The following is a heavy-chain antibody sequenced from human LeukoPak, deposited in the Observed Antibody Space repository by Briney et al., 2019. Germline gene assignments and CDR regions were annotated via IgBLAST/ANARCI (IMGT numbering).Heavy chain of an antibody. V-gene: IGHV1-69*05. D-gene: IGHD3-10*01. Sequence: GASVKVSCKASGGTFSSYAISWVRQAPGQGLEWMGGIIPIFGTANYAQKFQGRVTITTDESTSTAYMELSSLRSEDTAVYYCARGRSPGGYYYYYMDVWGKGTTVTVSS. CDR3: ARGRSPGGYYYYYMDV. CDR2: IIPIFGTA. CDR1: GGTFSSYA. J-gene: IGHJ6*03.